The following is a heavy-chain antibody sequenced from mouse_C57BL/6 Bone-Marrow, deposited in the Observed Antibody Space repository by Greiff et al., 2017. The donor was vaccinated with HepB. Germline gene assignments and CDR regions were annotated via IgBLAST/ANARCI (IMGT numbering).Heavy chain of an antibody. V-gene: IGHV5-16*01. Sequence: EVQLVESEGGLVQPGSSMKLSCTASGFTFSDYYMAWVRQVPEKGLEWVANINYDGSSTYYLDSLKSRFIISRDNAKNILYLQMSSLKSEDTATYYCAREGGYYVFDYWGQGTTLTVSS. CDR1: GFTFSDYY. J-gene: IGHJ2*01. CDR3: AREGGYYVFDY. D-gene: IGHD2-3*01. CDR2: INYDGSST.